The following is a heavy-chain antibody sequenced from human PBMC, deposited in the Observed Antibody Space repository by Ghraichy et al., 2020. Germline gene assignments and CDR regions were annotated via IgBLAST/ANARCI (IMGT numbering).Heavy chain of an antibody. CDR1: GFNFTSSW. CDR2: INPDGSEN. J-gene: IGHJ4*02. CDR3: ARAGNRYYYDNSGYL. Sequence: GGSLRLSCAASGFNFTSSWMNWVRQAPGKELEWVAGINPDGSENYHVDSVTGRFTISRDNAKDTLFLQMNRLRAEDTAVYYCARAGNRYYYDNSGYLWGQGTLVTVSS. V-gene: IGHV3-7*01. D-gene: IGHD3-22*01.